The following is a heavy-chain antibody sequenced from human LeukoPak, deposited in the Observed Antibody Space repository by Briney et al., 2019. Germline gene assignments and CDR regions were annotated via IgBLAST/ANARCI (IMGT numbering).Heavy chain of an antibody. CDR3: ARGSLYSDYAVDY. J-gene: IGHJ4*02. Sequence: PGGSLRLSCAASGFTFNRYEMNWVRQAPGKGLEWVSYISSSGSTIYYADSVKGRFIISRDNAKNSLYLQMNSLRAEDTAAYYCARGSLYSDYAVDYWGQGTLVTVSS. CDR2: ISSSGSTI. V-gene: IGHV3-48*03. CDR1: GFTFNRYE. D-gene: IGHD4-11*01.